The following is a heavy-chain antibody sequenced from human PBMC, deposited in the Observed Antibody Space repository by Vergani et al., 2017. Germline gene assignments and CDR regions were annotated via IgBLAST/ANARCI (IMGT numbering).Heavy chain of an antibody. CDR1: GFTFSSYA. V-gene: IGHV3-23*01. Sequence: EVQLLESGGGLVQPGGSLRLSCAASGFTFSSYAMSWVRQAPGKGLEWVSAISGSGGSTYYADSVKGRFTISRDNSKNTLYLQMNSLRAEDTAVYYCARRDYYDSSGYSDGGQGTLVTVSS. J-gene: IGHJ4*02. CDR2: ISGSGGST. CDR3: ARRDYYDSSGYSD. D-gene: IGHD3-22*01.